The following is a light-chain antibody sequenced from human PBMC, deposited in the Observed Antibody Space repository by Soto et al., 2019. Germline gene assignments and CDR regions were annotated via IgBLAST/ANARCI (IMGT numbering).Light chain of an antibody. J-gene: IGKJ5*01. Sequence: DIQMTQSPSTLSASVGDRVTITCRASQSISSWLAWYQQKPGKAPKLLIYDASSLESGVPSRFSGSGSGTDFTLTITSLQPEDFATYYCQQFHTYPPITFGQGTRLEIK. CDR1: QSISSW. CDR2: DAS. V-gene: IGKV1-5*01. CDR3: QQFHTYPPIT.